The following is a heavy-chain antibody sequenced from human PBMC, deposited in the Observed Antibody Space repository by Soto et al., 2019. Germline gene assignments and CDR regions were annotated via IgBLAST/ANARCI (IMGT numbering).Heavy chain of an antibody. Sequence: QVQLQESGPGLVKPSQTLSLTCTVSGGSISSADYYWSWIRQPPGKGLAWIGYIYYSGSTYYTPSLRSRVTISVDTSKNQFSLKLSSVTAADTAVYYCARDVLYSTSRIDSWGQGTLVTVSS. V-gene: IGHV4-30-4*01. J-gene: IGHJ4*02. D-gene: IGHD6-6*01. CDR2: IYYSGST. CDR1: GGSISSADYY. CDR3: ARDVLYSTSRIDS.